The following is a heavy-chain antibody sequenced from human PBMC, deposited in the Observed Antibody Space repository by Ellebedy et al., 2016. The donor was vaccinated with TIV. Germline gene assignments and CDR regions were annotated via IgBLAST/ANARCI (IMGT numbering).Heavy chain of an antibody. CDR1: GYIFNNYG. D-gene: IGHD3-16*01. CDR2: ISAHTGNT. J-gene: IGHJ6*02. CDR3: AREGEVNAMDV. V-gene: IGHV1-18*04. Sequence: AASVKVSCKASGYIFNNYGFSWVRQAPGQGLEWMGWISAHTGNTKYAQKLQDRVTMTTDTSTSTAYMELRSLRSDYTAVYYCAREGEVNAMDVWGQGTTVTVSS.